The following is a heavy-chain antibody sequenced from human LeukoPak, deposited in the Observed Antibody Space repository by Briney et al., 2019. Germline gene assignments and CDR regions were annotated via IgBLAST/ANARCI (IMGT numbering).Heavy chain of an antibody. CDR3: ARIGHEDYYFDY. CDR1: GGSISSYY. V-gene: IGHV4-59*01. CDR2: IYYSGST. Sequence: SGTLSLTCTVSGGSISSYYWSWIRQPPGKGLEWIGYIYYSGSTNYNPSLKSRVTISVDTSKNQFSLKLSSVIAADTAVYYCARIGHEDYYFDYWGQGTLVTVSS. J-gene: IGHJ4*02.